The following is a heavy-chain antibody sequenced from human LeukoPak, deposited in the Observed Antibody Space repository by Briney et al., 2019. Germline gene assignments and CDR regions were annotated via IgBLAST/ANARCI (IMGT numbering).Heavy chain of an antibody. Sequence: WRSLRLSCAASGFTFSSYAMSWVRQAPGKGLEWVSAISGSGGSTYYADSVKGRFTISRDNSKNTLYLQMNSLRAEDTAVYYCAKEDWNDGGAFDIWGQGTMVTVSS. V-gene: IGHV3-23*01. D-gene: IGHD1-1*01. CDR2: ISGSGGST. CDR3: AKEDWNDGGAFDI. CDR1: GFTFSSYA. J-gene: IGHJ3*02.